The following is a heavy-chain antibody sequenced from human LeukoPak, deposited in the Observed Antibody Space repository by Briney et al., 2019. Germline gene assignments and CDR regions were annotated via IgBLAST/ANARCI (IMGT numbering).Heavy chain of an antibody. J-gene: IGHJ4*02. D-gene: IGHD5-18*01. Sequence: GGSLRLSCAASGFTFSSYWMHWVRQAPGKGLVWVSRISTDGSSTIYADSVKGRFTISRDNAKNTLYLQMNSLRAEDTAVYYCARGNSYGLDYWGQGTLVTVSS. CDR1: GFTFSSYW. V-gene: IGHV3-74*01. CDR2: ISTDGSST. CDR3: ARGNSYGLDY.